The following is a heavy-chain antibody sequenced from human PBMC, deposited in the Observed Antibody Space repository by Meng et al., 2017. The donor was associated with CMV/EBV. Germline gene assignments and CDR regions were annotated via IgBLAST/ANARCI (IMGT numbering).Heavy chain of an antibody. J-gene: IGHJ4*02. CDR3: ARWYCSTTSCLFDY. D-gene: IGHD2-2*01. CDR2: ISSNGNTI. CDR1: GFTFSSYW. Sequence: GGSLRLSCAASGFTFSSYWMSWVRQAPGKGLEWVSYISSNGNTIFYADFVKGRFTVSRDNPKNSLYLQMNSLRADDTAVYYCARWYCSTTSCLFDYWGQGALVTVSS. V-gene: IGHV3-48*04.